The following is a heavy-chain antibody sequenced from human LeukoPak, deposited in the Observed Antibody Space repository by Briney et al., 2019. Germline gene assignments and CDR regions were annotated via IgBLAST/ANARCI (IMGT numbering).Heavy chain of an antibody. CDR1: GFTFSSYE. Sequence: PGGSLRLSCAASGFTFSSYEMNWVRQAPGKGLEWVSYISSSGSTIYYADSVKGRFTISRDNAKNSLYLQMNSLRAEDTALYYCAKDIGDYFGSRSYYNAIDYWGQGTLVTVSS. D-gene: IGHD3-10*01. CDR2: ISSSGSTI. J-gene: IGHJ4*02. CDR3: AKDIGDYFGSRSYYNAIDY. V-gene: IGHV3-48*03.